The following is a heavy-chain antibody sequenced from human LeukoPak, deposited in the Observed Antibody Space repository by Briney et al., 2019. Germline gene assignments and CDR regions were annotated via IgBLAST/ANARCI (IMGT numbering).Heavy chain of an antibody. D-gene: IGHD2-21*02. CDR3: AREVATGFSCFDY. CDR1: GFTVSNFY. V-gene: IGHV3-53*01. CDR2: IYSGDST. J-gene: IGHJ4*02. Sequence: GGSLRLSCAASGFTVSNFYMTWVRQAPGKGLEWVSVIYSGDSTYYADSVKGRFIISRDNSKNTLYLQMNSLRAEDTAVYYCAREVATGFSCFDYWGQGTLVTVSS.